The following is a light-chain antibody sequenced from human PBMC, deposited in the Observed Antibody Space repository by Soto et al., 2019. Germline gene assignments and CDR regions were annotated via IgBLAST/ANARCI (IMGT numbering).Light chain of an antibody. CDR2: GAS. CDR1: QSISIY. V-gene: IGKV1-39*01. J-gene: IGKJ4*01. CDR3: QQGYDNLP. Sequence: DIQMTQSPSARSAYVGDRGTITGRSSQSISIYLNWYQQKPGKAPRLLINGASNLQSGVPSRFSGSGSGTDFTLTISSLQPEDFATYYCQQGYDNLPFGGGTKVDIK.